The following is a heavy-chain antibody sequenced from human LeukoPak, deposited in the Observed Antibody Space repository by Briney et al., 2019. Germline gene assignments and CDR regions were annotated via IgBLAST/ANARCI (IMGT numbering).Heavy chain of an antibody. CDR2: IYYSGTT. J-gene: IGHJ4*02. Sequence: PSGTLSLTCTVSGGSISSYYWSWIRQPPGKGLEWIGYIYYSGTTKYNPPLKSRVTISVDTSKNQFSLKLSSVTAADTAVYYCARHGGSHFLYWGQGILDTVSS. CDR3: ARHGGSHFLY. CDR1: GGSISSYY. D-gene: IGHD1-26*01. V-gene: IGHV4-59*08.